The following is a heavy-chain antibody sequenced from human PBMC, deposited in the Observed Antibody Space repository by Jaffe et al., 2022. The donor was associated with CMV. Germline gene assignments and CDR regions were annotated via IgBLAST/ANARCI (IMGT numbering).Heavy chain of an antibody. CDR3: AYPGKLLAGEDAFDI. D-gene: IGHD1-26*01. CDR1: GFTVSSNY. CDR2: IYSGGST. V-gene: IGHV3-53*02. J-gene: IGHJ3*02. Sequence: EVQLVETGGGLIQPGGSLRLSCAASGFTVSSNYMSWVRQAPGKGLEWVSVIYSGGSTYYADSVKGRFTISRDNSKNTLYLQMNSLRAEDTAVYYCAYPGKLLAGEDAFDIWGQGTMVTVSS.